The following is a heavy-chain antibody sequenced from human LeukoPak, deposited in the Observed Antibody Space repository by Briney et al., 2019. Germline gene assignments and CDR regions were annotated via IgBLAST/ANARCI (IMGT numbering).Heavy chain of an antibody. V-gene: IGHV3-7*01. J-gene: IGHJ6*02. CDR2: IKEEGSQK. CDR1: GFTFSSYA. D-gene: IGHD1-7*01. CDR3: ARFSGTTYYYGMDV. Sequence: GGALRLSCAASGFTFSSYAMSWVRQAPAKGGEGVANIKEEGSQKNYAASVTGPFTIARDTAKNSMYLQMTRLRAEDTAVYYCARFSGTTYYYGMDVWGQGTTVTVSS.